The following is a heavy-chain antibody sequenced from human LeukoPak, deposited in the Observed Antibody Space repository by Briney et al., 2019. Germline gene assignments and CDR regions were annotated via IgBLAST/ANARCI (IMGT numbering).Heavy chain of an antibody. CDR2: IYTSGST. CDR3: AREPQQAYDFWSGYYGGFDY. Sequence: PSETLSLTCTVSGGSISSYYWSWIRQPAGKGLEWTGRIYTSGSTNYNPSLKSRVTTSVDTSKNQFSLKLSSVTAADTAVYYCAREPQQAYDFWSGYYGGFDYWGQGTLVTVSS. CDR1: GGSISSYY. D-gene: IGHD3-3*01. J-gene: IGHJ4*02. V-gene: IGHV4-4*07.